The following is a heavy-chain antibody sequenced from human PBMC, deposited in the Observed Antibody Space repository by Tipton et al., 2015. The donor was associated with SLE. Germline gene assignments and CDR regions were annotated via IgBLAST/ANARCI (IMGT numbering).Heavy chain of an antibody. D-gene: IGHD6-19*01. CDR1: GGSISSYY. V-gene: IGHV4-4*07. J-gene: IGHJ4*02. CDR2: IYTSGST. Sequence: TLSLTCTVSGGSISSYYWSWIRQPAGKGLEWIGRIYTSGSTNYNPSLKSRVTMSVDTSKNQFSLKLSSVTAADTAVYYCAAEYSSGYSSGWYNWGQGTLVTVSS. CDR3: AAEYSSGYSSGWYN.